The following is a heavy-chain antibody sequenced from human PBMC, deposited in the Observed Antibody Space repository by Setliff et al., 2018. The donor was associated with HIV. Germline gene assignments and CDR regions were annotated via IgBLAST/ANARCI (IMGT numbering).Heavy chain of an antibody. CDR3: AKDNDYVWGSFSAASKGRYGMDV. V-gene: IGHV3-30*02. CDR2: IRYDGSNK. Sequence: GGSLRLSCAASGFTFSTYGMHWVRQAPGMGLEWVAFIRYDGSNKYYADSVKGRFTISRDNSKNTLYLQMNSLRAEDTAVYYCAKDNDYVWGSFSAASKGRYGMDVWGQGTTVTVSS. D-gene: IGHD3-16*01. J-gene: IGHJ6*02. CDR1: GFTFSTYG.